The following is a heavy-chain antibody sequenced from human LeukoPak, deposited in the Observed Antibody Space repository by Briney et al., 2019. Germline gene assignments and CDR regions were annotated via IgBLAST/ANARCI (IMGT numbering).Heavy chain of an antibody. V-gene: IGHV4-30-4*01. CDR1: GGSISSGDYY. Sequence: SQTLSLTCTVSGGSISSGDYYWTWIRQSPGKGLEWIGYIYYSGSTYYNPSLKSRVSISLDKSKNQFSLKLTSVTVADTALYFCDRGFNYWGQGTLVTVSS. J-gene: IGHJ4*02. CDR2: IYYSGST. CDR3: DRGFNY.